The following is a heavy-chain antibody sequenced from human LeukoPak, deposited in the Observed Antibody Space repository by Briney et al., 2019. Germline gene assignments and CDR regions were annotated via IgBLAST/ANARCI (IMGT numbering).Heavy chain of an antibody. D-gene: IGHD3-10*01. V-gene: IGHV1-2*02. J-gene: IGHJ4*02. CDR3: ARGSRLLWFGEQIFGY. CDR1: GYTFTGYY. Sequence: ASVKVSCKASGYTFTGYYMHWVRQAPGQGLEWMGWINPNSGGTNYAQKFQGRVTMTRDTSISTAYMELSRLGSDDTAVYYCARGSRLLWFGEQIFGYWGQGTLVTVSS. CDR2: INPNSGGT.